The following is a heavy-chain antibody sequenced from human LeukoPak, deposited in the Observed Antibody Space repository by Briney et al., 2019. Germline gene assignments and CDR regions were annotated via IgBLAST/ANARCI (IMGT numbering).Heavy chain of an antibody. CDR3: ARATDSSGPPYYFDY. V-gene: IGHV3-23*01. Sequence: GGSLRLSCAASGFTFSSYGMSWVRQAPGKGLEWVSAISGSGGSTNYADSVKGRFTISRDNSKNTLYLQMNSLRAEDTAVYYCARATDSSGPPYYFDYWGQGTLVTVSS. D-gene: IGHD3-22*01. CDR2: ISGSGGST. J-gene: IGHJ4*02. CDR1: GFTFSSYG.